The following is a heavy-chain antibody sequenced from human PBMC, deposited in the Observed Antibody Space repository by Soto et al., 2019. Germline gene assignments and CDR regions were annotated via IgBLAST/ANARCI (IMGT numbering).Heavy chain of an antibody. Sequence: QQTPGQGLEWMGGIVPMFGTPTYAEKFKGRLAISATRSTSTAYMELTSLRSEDTAVYYCARNGTYDSSLSQYTGMAGWGQRTTVTVS. CDR2: IVPMFGTP. CDR3: ARNGTYDSSLSQYTGMAG. J-gene: IGHJ6*02. V-gene: IGHV1-69*06. D-gene: IGHD3-22*01.